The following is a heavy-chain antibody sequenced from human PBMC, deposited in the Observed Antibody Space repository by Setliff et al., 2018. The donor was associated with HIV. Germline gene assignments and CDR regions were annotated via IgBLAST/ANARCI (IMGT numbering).Heavy chain of an antibody. CDR1: SGSISSSPYY. D-gene: IGHD3-10*01. J-gene: IGHJ5*02. Sequence: SETLSLTCTVSSGSISSSPYYWAWIRQPPGKGLEWIGTIYYSGSTYYNPSLKSRVSISVDTSKNQFSLKVRSLTAADTGLYYCARVKSIKTTLVRLWPRFDLWGQGTQVTVSS. CDR3: ARVKSIKTTLVRLWPRFDL. V-gene: IGHV4-39*01. CDR2: IYYSGST.